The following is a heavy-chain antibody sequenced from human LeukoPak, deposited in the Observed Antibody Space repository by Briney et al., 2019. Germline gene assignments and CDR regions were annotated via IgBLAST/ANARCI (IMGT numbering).Heavy chain of an antibody. CDR3: ARVRIAAADGYYFDY. CDR1: GFTFSSYA. CDR2: ISYDGSNK. D-gene: IGHD6-13*01. V-gene: IGHV3-30*04. J-gene: IGHJ4*02. Sequence: GGSLRLSCAASGFTFSSYAMHWVRQAPGKGLEWVTVISYDGSNKYYADSVKGRFTISRDNSRNTLYLQMNSLRAEDTAVYYCARVRIAAADGYYFDYWGQGTLVTVSS.